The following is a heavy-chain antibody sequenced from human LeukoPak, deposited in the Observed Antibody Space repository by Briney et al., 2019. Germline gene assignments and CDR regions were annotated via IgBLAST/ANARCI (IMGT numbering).Heavy chain of an antibody. D-gene: IGHD3-10*01. V-gene: IGHV4-34*01. CDR2: INHSGST. Sequence: KPSETLSLTCAVYGGSFSGYYWSWIRQPPGKGLEWIGEINHSGSTNYNPSLKSRVTISVDTSKNQFSLKLSSVTAADTAVYYCARGPTYGSGSYYSYNWFDPWGQGTLVTVSS. CDR1: GGSFSGYY. J-gene: IGHJ5*02. CDR3: ARGPTYGSGSYYSYNWFDP.